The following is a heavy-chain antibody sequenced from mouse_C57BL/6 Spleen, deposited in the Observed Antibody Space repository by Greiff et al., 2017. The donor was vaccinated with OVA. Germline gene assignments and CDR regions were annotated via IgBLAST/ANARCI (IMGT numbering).Heavy chain of an antibody. Sequence: QVQLKQSGAELVRPGTSVKLSCKASGYTFTSYWMHWVKQRPGQGLEWIGVIDPSDSYTNYNQKFKGKATLTVDTSSSTAYMQLSSLTSEDSAVYYCAGDYGAYWGQGTLVTVSA. J-gene: IGHJ3*01. D-gene: IGHD2-4*01. CDR1: GYTFTSYW. CDR3: AGDYGAY. V-gene: IGHV1-59*01. CDR2: IDPSDSYT.